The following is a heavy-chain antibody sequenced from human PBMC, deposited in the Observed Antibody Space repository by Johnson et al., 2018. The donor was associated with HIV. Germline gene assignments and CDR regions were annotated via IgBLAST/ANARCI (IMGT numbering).Heavy chain of an antibody. D-gene: IGHD3-3*02. V-gene: IGHV3-7*01. CDR1: GFTFSSFW. CDR3: ARAHLIFPKNAFDI. Sequence: EQLVEHGGDLVQPGGSLRLSCAASGFTFSSFWMTWVRQAPGKGLEWVANINVDGSEKFYVDSVKGRFTISRDNVNNSVFLLLNSLRVEDTAVYFCARAHLIFPKNAFDIWGQGTMVTVSS. CDR2: INVDGSEK. J-gene: IGHJ3*02.